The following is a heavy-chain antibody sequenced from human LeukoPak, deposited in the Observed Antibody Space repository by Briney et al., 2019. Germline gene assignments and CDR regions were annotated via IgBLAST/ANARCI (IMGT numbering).Heavy chain of an antibody. CDR1: GFTFSSYA. Sequence: GGSLRLSCAASGFTFSSYAMSWVRQAPGKGLEWVSAISGSGGSTYYADSVKGRFTISRDNSKNTLYLQMNSLRAEDTAVYYCARMIQLWPYAFDIWGQGTMVTVSS. V-gene: IGHV3-23*01. CDR3: ARMIQLWPYAFDI. J-gene: IGHJ3*02. CDR2: ISGSGGST. D-gene: IGHD5-18*01.